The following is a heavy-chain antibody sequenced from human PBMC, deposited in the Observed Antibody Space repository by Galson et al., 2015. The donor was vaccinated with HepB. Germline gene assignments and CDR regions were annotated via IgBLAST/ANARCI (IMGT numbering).Heavy chain of an antibody. D-gene: IGHD2-21*01. CDR3: ARASHCGGDCYFDY. J-gene: IGHJ4*02. Sequence: QSGAEVKEPGESLKISCKASGYTFTGYYMHWVRQAPGQGLEWMGRINPNSGGTNYAQKFQGRVTMTRDTSISTAYMELSRLRSDDTAVYYCARASHCGGDCYFDYWGQGTLVTVSS. CDR2: INPNSGGT. CDR1: GYTFTGYY. V-gene: IGHV1-2*06.